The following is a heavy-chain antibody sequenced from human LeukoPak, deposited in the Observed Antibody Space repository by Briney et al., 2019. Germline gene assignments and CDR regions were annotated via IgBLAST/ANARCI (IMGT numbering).Heavy chain of an antibody. D-gene: IGHD3-3*01. CDR3: AKVVPAEPYDFWSGYYQYYFDY. CDR2: ISGPGSST. V-gene: IGHV3-23*01. CDR1: GFSFSANA. J-gene: IGHJ4*02. Sequence: GGSLRLSCAASGFSFSANAMSWVRQAPGQGLEWVSAISGPGSSTYYADSVKGRFSISRDTSKNTLYLQMNSLRAEDTAVYYCAKVVPAEPYDFWSGYYQYYFDYWGQGTLVTVSS.